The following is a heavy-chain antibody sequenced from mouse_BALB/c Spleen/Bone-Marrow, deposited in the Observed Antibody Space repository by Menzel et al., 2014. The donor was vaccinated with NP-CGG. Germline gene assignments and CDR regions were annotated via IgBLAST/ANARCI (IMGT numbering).Heavy chain of an antibody. Sequence: VQLQQSGAELVKPGASVKLSCKASGYTFTSYYMCWVKQRPGQGLEWIGEINPSNGGTNFNEKFKSKTTLPVDKSSSTAYMSHSRLTSKDSAVYYCTRSRRAMDHWGQGTSVTVSS. J-gene: IGHJ4*01. V-gene: IGHV1S81*02. CDR2: INPSNGGT. D-gene: IGHD2-12*01. CDR1: GYTFTSYY. CDR3: TRSRRAMDH.